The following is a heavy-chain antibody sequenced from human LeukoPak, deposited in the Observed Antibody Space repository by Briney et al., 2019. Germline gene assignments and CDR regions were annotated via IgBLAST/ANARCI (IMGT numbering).Heavy chain of an antibody. Sequence: SETRSLTCAVSGGSITNSNWWSWVRQPPGKGLEWIAEIHHSGGTNYNPSLKSRVTISVDKSKNQFSLNLSSVTAADTAVYYCLYNGHYTLGYWGQGNLVSVSS. D-gene: IGHD3-3*01. CDR2: IHHSGGT. CDR1: GGSITNSNW. CDR3: LYNGHYTLGY. V-gene: IGHV4-4*02. J-gene: IGHJ4*02.